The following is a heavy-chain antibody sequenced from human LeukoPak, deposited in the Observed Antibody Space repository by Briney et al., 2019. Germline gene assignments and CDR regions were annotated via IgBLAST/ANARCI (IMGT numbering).Heavy chain of an antibody. J-gene: IGHJ6*03. V-gene: IGHV4-34*01. Sequence: PSETLSLTCAVYGGSFSGYYWSWIRQSPGKGLEWIGEINHSGSTNYNPSLKSRVTISVDTSKNQFSLKLSSVTAADTAVYYCARGQWLGFSYYYYMDVWGKGTTVTVSS. CDR1: GGSFSGYY. CDR3: ARGQWLGFSYYYYMDV. D-gene: IGHD5-12*01. CDR2: INHSGST.